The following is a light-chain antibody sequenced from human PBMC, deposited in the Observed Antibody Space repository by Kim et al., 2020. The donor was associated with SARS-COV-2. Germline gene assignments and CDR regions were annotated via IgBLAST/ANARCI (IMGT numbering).Light chain of an antibody. CDR3: NSRDSSGNHLV. CDR1: SLRSYY. CDR2: GKN. Sequence: SSELTQDPAVSVALGQTVRITCQGDSLRSYYASWYQQKPGQAPVLVIYGKNNRPSGIPDRFSGSSSGNTAYLTITGAQAEDEADYYCNSRDSSGNHLVFGGATQLTVL. V-gene: IGLV3-19*01. J-gene: IGLJ3*02.